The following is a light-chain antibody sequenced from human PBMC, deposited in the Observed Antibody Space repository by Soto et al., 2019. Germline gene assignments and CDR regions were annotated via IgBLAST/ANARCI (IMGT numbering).Light chain of an antibody. J-gene: IGKJ4*01. CDR2: DAY. V-gene: IGKV1-33*01. CDR3: QLERNVVLT. Sequence: DIKMTQSPSSLSASVGDRVTLTCQASEDVSDYVNWYQQKPGRATKLLLYDAYKLETGVSSRFSGSGSGTHFTFSIRGLQPEDFATDYYQLERNVVLTFGGGTRVDI. CDR1: EDVSDY.